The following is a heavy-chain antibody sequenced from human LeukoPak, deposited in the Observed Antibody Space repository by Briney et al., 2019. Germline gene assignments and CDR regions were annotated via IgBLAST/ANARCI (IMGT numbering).Heavy chain of an antibody. Sequence: GASVKVSCKASGGTFSSYAIRWVRQAPGQGLEWMGRIIPILGIANYAQKFQGRVTMTEDTSTDTAYMELSSLRSEDTAVYYCATVEVYRQQNFDYWGQGTLVTVSS. CDR3: ATVEVYRQQNFDY. D-gene: IGHD6-13*01. CDR1: GGTFSSYA. J-gene: IGHJ4*02. CDR2: IIPILGIA. V-gene: IGHV1-69*04.